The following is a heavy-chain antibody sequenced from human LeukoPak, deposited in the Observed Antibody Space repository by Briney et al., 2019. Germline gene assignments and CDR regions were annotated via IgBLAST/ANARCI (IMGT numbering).Heavy chain of an antibody. CDR1: GFTFDDYA. Sequence: PVGSLRLSCAASGFTFDDYAMHWVRQAPGKGLEWVSGISWNSGSIGYADSVKGRFTISRDNAKNSLYLQMNSLRAEDMALYYCAKGIAARPSDAFDIWGQGTMVTVSS. J-gene: IGHJ3*02. CDR3: AKGIAARPSDAFDI. D-gene: IGHD6-6*01. CDR2: ISWNSGSI. V-gene: IGHV3-9*03.